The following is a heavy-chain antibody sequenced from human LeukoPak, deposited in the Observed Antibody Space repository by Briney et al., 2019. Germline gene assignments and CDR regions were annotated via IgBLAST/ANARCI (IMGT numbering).Heavy chain of an antibody. Sequence: GGSLRLSYAASGFTVSNNYMSWVRQAPGKGREWGSIIYGGGSTYYADSVKGRFTISKDNSTKALYLQMSSLRAEGTAVYYCARVPNCSRTRCHKTFDPSGQGTLVTVSS. D-gene: IGHD2-2*02. CDR2: IYGGGST. CDR3: ARVPNCSRTRCHKTFDP. V-gene: IGHV3-53*01. J-gene: IGHJ5*02. CDR1: GFTVSNNY.